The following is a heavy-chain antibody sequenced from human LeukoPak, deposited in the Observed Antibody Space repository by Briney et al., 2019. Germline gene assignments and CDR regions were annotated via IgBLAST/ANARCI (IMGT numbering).Heavy chain of an antibody. CDR2: IHFSGTT. D-gene: IGHD1-26*01. J-gene: IGHJ4*02. Sequence: SETLSLTCTVSGGSVDYYYWTWIRQPPGKGLEWIGYIHFSGTTSYNPSLKSRLTMSVDTSKYQFSLELSSVTAADTAVYYCARYSATYYHYWGPGILVTVSS. V-gene: IGHV4-59*02. CDR1: GGSVDYYY. CDR3: ARYSATYYHY.